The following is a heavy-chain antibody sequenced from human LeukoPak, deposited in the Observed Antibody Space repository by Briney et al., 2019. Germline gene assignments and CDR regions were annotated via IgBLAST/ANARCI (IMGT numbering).Heavy chain of an antibody. CDR1: GYTFTGFY. D-gene: IGHD2-15*01. CDR2: IYSDSGDT. CDR3: ARSAGSAFFDY. V-gene: IGHV1-2*04. J-gene: IGHJ4*02. Sequence: ASVKVSCKASGYTFTGFYIHWVRQAPGQGLEWMGWIYSDSGDTNYAQKFQGWVTMTRDTSISAAYMELSRLTSDDTAVYYCARSAGSAFFDYWGQGTLVTVSS.